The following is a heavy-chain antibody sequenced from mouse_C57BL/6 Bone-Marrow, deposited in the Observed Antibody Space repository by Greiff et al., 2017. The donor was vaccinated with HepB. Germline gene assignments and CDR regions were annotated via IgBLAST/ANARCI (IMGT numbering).Heavy chain of an antibody. Sequence: QVQLQQSGPELVKPGASVKISCKASGYAFSSSWMNWVKQRPGKGLEWIGRIYPGDGDTNYNGKFKGKATLTADKSSSTAYMQLSSLTSEDSAVYFCARCYYAMDYWGQGTSVTVSS. CDR1: GYAFSSSW. J-gene: IGHJ4*01. CDR2: IYPGDGDT. V-gene: IGHV1-80*01. CDR3: ARCYYAMDY.